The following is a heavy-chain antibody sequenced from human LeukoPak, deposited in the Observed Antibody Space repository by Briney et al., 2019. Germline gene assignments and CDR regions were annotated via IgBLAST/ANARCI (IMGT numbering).Heavy chain of an antibody. J-gene: IGHJ6*02. V-gene: IGHV3-48*04. Sequence: GGSLRLSCAASGFTFSSYSMNWVRQAPGKGLEWVSYISSSSSTIYYADSVKGRFTISRDNAKNSLYLQMNSLRAEDTALYYCAKDLAAAFYGMDVWGQGTTVTVSS. D-gene: IGHD6-13*01. CDR1: GFTFSSYS. CDR2: ISSSSSTI. CDR3: AKDLAAAFYGMDV.